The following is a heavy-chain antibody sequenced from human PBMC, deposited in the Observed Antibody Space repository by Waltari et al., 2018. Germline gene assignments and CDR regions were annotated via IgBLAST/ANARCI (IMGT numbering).Heavy chain of an antibody. CDR3: ARDGEFDPNWYFDL. CDR1: GFTFSSYW. CDR2: IKQDGSEK. Sequence: EVQLVESGGGLVQPGGSLRLSCAASGFTFSSYWMSWVRQAPGKGLEWVANIKQDGSEKYYVDSVKGRFTISRDNAKNSLYLQMNSLRAEDPAVYYCARDGEFDPNWYFDLWGRGTLVTVSS. D-gene: IGHD3-10*01. J-gene: IGHJ2*01. V-gene: IGHV3-7*01.